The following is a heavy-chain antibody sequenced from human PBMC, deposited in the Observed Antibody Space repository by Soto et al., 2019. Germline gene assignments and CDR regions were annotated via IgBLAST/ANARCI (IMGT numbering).Heavy chain of an antibody. J-gene: IGHJ6*02. CDR3: AREGAGLYYYYYGMDV. CDR2: ISVYNGNT. Sequence: QVQLVQSGAEVKTPGASVKVSCKASGYTFTKYAISWMRQAPGQGLEWIGWISVYNGNTKYAENLQGRVTVTTDTSPTTVYMELRSLRSDDTAVYYCAREGAGLYYYYYGMDVWGQGTTVTDPS. V-gene: IGHV1-18*01. CDR1: GYTFTKYA. D-gene: IGHD6-19*01.